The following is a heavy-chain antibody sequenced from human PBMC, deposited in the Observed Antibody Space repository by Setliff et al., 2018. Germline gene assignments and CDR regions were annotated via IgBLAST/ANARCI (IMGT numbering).Heavy chain of an antibody. CDR3: AADQPKEWLRYYYYGMDV. V-gene: IGHV1-8*03. CDR1: GYTFITYD. CDR2: MNPNSGGST. Sequence: VKVSCKASGYTFITYDINWVRQASGQGLEWMGWMNPNSGGSTSYAQKFQGRVTITRDMSTSTAYMELSSLRSEDTAVYYCAADQPKEWLRYYYYGMDVWGQGTTVTVSS. D-gene: IGHD3-3*01. J-gene: IGHJ6*02.